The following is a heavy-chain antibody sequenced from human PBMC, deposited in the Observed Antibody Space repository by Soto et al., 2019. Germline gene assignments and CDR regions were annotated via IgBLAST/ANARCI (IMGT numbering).Heavy chain of an antibody. CDR1: GFSLSTSGMC. J-gene: IGHJ6*02. V-gene: IGHV2-70*01. CDR3: ERIRYSSIRDYYYGMGV. Sequence: CGPTLVNPTQTLTLTCTFSGFSLSTSGMCVSWIRQPPGKALEWLALIDWDDDKYYSTSLKTRLTISKDTSKNQVVLTMTNMDPVDTAKYYCERIRYSSIRDYYYGMGVGGQGTGVTVS. D-gene: IGHD6-13*01. CDR2: IDWDDDK.